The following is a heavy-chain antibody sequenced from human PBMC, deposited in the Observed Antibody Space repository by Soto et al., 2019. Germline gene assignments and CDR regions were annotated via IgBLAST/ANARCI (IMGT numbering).Heavy chain of an antibody. CDR1: GDRLFSKSAA. V-gene: IGHV6-1*01. Sequence: SQTLSLTCAISGDRLFSKSAAWNWIRQSPSRGLEWLGRTYYRSKWYNDYAVSVRGRISINPDTPKNQFSLQLNSVTPEDTAVYYCVRENYGAFNFYGMDVWGQGTTVTVSS. CDR2: TYYRSKWYN. CDR3: VRENYGAFNFYGMDV. J-gene: IGHJ6*02. D-gene: IGHD4-17*01.